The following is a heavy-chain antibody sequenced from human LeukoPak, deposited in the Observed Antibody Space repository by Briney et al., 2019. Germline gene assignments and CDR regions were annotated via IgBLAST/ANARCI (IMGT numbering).Heavy chain of an antibody. CDR3: VTEEGSSWYN. Sequence: GGSLRLSCSASGFTFSTYPMHWVRHAPGNGLEYVSAITSDGRSTYYADSVKGRFTISRDNSRNTLYLQMTSLRAEDTALYYCVTEEGSSWYNWGQGTLVTVSS. CDR2: ITSDGRST. V-gene: IGHV3-64D*08. J-gene: IGHJ4*02. D-gene: IGHD6-13*01. CDR1: GFTFSTYP.